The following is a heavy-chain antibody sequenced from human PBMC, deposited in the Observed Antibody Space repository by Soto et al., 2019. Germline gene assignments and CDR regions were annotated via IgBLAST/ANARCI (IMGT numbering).Heavy chain of an antibody. CDR1: GYTFTSYA. D-gene: IGHD6-19*01. CDR2: INTNTGNP. V-gene: IGHV7-4-1*01. CDR3: ATVAGPYGDYGMDV. Sequence: QVQLVQSGSELKKPGASVKVSCKASGYTFTSYAMNWVRQAPGQGLEWMGWINTNTGNPTYAQGFTGRFVFSLDTSVSTEYLQICSLKAEDTAVYYCATVAGPYGDYGMDVWGQGTTVTVSS. J-gene: IGHJ6*02.